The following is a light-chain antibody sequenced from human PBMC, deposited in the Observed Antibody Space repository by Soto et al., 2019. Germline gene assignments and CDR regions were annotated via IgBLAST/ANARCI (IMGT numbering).Light chain of an antibody. CDR2: SDN. CDR1: NSNIGTNT. J-gene: IGLJ2*01. CDR3: AAWDDSLSGVV. V-gene: IGLV1-44*01. Sequence: QSVLTQPPSASGTPGQRVAISCSGSNSNIGTNTVNWYQHVPGAAPKLVIYSDNQRTSGVPDRFSGSKSGTSASLAISGLLSEDEADYYCAAWDDSLSGVVFGGGTKLTVL.